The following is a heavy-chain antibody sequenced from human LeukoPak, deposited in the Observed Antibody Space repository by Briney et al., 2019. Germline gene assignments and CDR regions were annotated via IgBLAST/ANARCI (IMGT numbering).Heavy chain of an antibody. CDR2: ISYDGSNK. J-gene: IGHJ4*02. V-gene: IGHV3-30*18. CDR3: AKDFRKAVAGLFDY. Sequence: GGSLRLSCAASGFTFSSCGMHWVRQAPGKGLEWVAVISYDGSNKYYADSVKGRFTISRDNSKNTLYLQMNSLRAEDTAVYYCAKDFRKAVAGLFDYWGQGTLVTVSS. CDR1: GFTFSSCG. D-gene: IGHD6-19*01.